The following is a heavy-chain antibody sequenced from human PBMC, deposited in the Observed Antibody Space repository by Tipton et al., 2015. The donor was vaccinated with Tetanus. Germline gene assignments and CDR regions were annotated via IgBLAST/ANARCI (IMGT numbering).Heavy chain of an antibody. CDR2: IYYSGST. CDR1: GGSISSSSYY. J-gene: IGHJ4*02. CDR3: AGRDGYTYGFDY. Sequence: TLSLTCTVSGGSISSSSYYWGWIRQPPGKGLEWIGSIYYSGSTYYNPSLKSRVTISVDTSKNQFSLKLSSVTAADTAVYYCAGRDGYTYGFDYWGQGTLVTVSS. V-gene: IGHV4-39*01. D-gene: IGHD5-24*01.